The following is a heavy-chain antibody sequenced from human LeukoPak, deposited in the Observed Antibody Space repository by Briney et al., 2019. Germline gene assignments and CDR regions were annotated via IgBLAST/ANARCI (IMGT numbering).Heavy chain of an antibody. D-gene: IGHD5-18*01. Sequence: SETLSLTCTVSGGSISSYYWSWIRQPPGKGLEWIGYIYYSGSTNYNPSLKSRVTISVDTSKNQFSLKLSSVTAADTAVYYCARVADTAMVTGMDVWGQGTMVTVSS. CDR3: ARVADTAMVTGMDV. CDR1: GGSISSYY. V-gene: IGHV4-59*01. CDR2: IYYSGST. J-gene: IGHJ6*02.